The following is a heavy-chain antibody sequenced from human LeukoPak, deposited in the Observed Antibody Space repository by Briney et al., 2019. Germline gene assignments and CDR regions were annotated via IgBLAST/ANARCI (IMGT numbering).Heavy chain of an antibody. V-gene: IGHV3-48*01. Sequence: PGGSLRVSCAASGFALSSYSINWVRPTPGKGLEWLSHISSSGNNIYYADSVRGRFTISRDNAKNSLYLQMNNLRAEDTAVYYCSTAKFDNWGQGTLVTVSS. J-gene: IGHJ4*02. CDR1: GFALSSYS. CDR3: STAKFDN. CDR2: ISSSGNNI.